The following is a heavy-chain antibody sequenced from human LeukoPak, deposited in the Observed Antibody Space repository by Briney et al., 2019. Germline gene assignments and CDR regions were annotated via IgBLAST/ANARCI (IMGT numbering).Heavy chain of an antibody. J-gene: IGHJ5*02. CDR2: FDPEDGET. Sequence: GASVKVSCKVSGYTLTELSMHWVRQAPGKGLEWMGGFDPEDGETIYAQKFQGRVTMTEDTSTDTAYMELSSLRSEDTAVYYCARAEVVVVVAATRYNWFDPWGQGTLVTVSS. D-gene: IGHD2-15*01. V-gene: IGHV1-24*01. CDR3: ARAEVVVVVAATRYNWFDP. CDR1: GYTLTELS.